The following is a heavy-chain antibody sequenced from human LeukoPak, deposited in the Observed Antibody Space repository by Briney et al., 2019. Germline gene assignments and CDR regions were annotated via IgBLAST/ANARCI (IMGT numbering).Heavy chain of an antibody. CDR2: MRSDGSDE. V-gene: IGHV3-30*02. D-gene: IGHD1-26*01. CDR1: GFSFRSSA. Sequence: GGSLRLSCAASGFSFRSSAMHWVRQAPGKGLEWMAFMRSDGSDEHYADSVKGRFTISRDNSHNTLYLQMNSLHSEDTAVYYCAKDLGLQVRASPFDDWGQGTLVTVSS. CDR3: AKDLGLQVRASPFDD. J-gene: IGHJ4*02.